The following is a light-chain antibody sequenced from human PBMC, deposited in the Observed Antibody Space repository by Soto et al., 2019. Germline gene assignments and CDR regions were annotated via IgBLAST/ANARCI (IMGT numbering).Light chain of an antibody. J-gene: IGLJ3*02. Sequence: QSALTQPASVSGSPGQTIIISCTGSNSDIGGYDSVSWYQQHPGRAPKLILFEVSHRPSKVPVRFSGSKSGNTASLTISGLQTEDEADYYCSSYSTSNTLVLFGGGTKVTVL. CDR1: NSDIGGYDS. CDR2: EVS. V-gene: IGLV2-14*03. CDR3: SSYSTSNTLVL.